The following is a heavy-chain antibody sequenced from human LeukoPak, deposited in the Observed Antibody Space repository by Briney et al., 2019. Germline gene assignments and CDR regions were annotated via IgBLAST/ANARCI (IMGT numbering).Heavy chain of an antibody. CDR2: IYYSGST. Sequence: SETLSLTCTVSGGSISSYYWSWIRQPPGKGLEWIGYIYYSGSTNYNPSLKSRVTISVDTSKNQFSLKLSSVTAADTAVYYCAHTYYYDSSGYYYFDYWGQGTLVTVSP. CDR1: GGSISSYY. V-gene: IGHV4-59*01. CDR3: AHTYYYDSSGYYYFDY. D-gene: IGHD3-22*01. J-gene: IGHJ4*02.